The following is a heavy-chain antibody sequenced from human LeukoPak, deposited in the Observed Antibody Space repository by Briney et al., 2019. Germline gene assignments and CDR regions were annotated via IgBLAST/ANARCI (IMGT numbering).Heavy chain of an antibody. CDR1: GYTFTSYY. D-gene: IGHD6-13*01. V-gene: IGHV1-69*05. Sequence: SVKVSCKASGYTFTSYYMHWVRQAPGQGLEWMGGIIPIFGTANYAQKFQGRVTITTDESTSTAYMELSSLRSEDTAVYYCARPLSIAADDAFDIWGQGTMVTVSS. J-gene: IGHJ3*02. CDR3: ARPLSIAADDAFDI. CDR2: IIPIFGTA.